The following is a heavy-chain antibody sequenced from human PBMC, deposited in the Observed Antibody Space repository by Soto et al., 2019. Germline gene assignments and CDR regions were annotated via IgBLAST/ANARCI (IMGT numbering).Heavy chain of an antibody. D-gene: IGHD6-6*01. Sequence: GGSLRLSCAASGFAFSSYEMNWVRQAPGKGLEWVSYISSSSSYTNYADSVKGRFTISRDNAKNSLYLQMNSLRAEDTAVFYCAKAASSSSDYYYYYGMDVWGQGTTVTVSS. J-gene: IGHJ6*02. V-gene: IGHV3-11*06. CDR1: GFAFSSYE. CDR2: ISSSSSYT. CDR3: AKAASSSSDYYYYYGMDV.